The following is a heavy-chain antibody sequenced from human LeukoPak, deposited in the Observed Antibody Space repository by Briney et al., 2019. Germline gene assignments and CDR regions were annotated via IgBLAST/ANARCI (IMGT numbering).Heavy chain of an antibody. CDR3: ARDLAITIFGVVIRTDAFDI. V-gene: IGHV1-69*13. J-gene: IGHJ3*02. CDR1: GGTFSSYA. CDR2: IIPIFGTA. Sequence: SVKVSCKASGGTFSSYAISWVRQAPEQGLEWMGGIIPIFGTANYAQKFQGRVTITADESTSTAYMELSSLRSEDTAVYYCARDLAITIFGVVIRTDAFDIWGQGTMVTVSS. D-gene: IGHD3-3*01.